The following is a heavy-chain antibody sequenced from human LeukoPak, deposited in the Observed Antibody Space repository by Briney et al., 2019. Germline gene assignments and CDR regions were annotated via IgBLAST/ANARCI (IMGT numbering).Heavy chain of an antibody. J-gene: IGHJ4*02. D-gene: IGHD1-26*01. Sequence: PSETLSLTCTVSGGSISGYYWSWIRQPPGKGLEWIGYIYYSGSTNYNPSPKSRVTISVDTSKNQFSLKLSSVTAADTAVYSCARMGGVGAPSPPHSYYFDYWGQGTLVTVSS. CDR2: IYYSGST. CDR3: ARMGGVGAPSPPHSYYFDY. V-gene: IGHV4-59*12. CDR1: GGSISGYY.